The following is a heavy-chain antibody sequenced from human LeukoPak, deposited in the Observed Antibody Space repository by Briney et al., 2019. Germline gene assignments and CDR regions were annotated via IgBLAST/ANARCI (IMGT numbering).Heavy chain of an antibody. J-gene: IGHJ4*02. Sequence: SVKVSCKASGYTFTSYGISWVRQAPGQGLEWMGRIIPILGIANYAQKFQGRVTITADKSTSTAYMELSSLRSEDTAVYYCAVPRLWGRGPFDYWGQGTLVTVSS. CDR1: GYTFTSYG. CDR2: IIPILGIA. CDR3: AVPRLWGRGPFDY. V-gene: IGHV1-69*04. D-gene: IGHD3-16*01.